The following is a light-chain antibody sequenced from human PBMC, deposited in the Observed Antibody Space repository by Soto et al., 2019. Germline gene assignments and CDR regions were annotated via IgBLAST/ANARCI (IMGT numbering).Light chain of an antibody. J-gene: IGKJ1*01. CDR2: AAS. CDR1: QNIPGY. V-gene: IGKV1-39*01. Sequence: DIQMTQSPSSLSAFVGDRVIITCRAGQNIPGYLHWYQQKPGKAPKLLIYAASSLQSGVPSRLRGSGSGTEFTLTISSLQPEDVATYYCQQSYNTPRTFGQGTKVDIK. CDR3: QQSYNTPRT.